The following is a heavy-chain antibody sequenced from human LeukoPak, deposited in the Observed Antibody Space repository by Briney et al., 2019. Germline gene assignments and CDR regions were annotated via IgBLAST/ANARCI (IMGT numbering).Heavy chain of an antibody. CDR1: GFTLSNAW. Sequence: GGSLRLSCAASGFTLSNAWMSWVRQAPGKGLEWVGRIKSKADGGTTDYAAPVKGRFTISRDDSKNTLYLQMNSLKTEDTAVYYCTTEGVAAAGPGAFDYWGQGTLVTVSS. D-gene: IGHD6-13*01. V-gene: IGHV3-15*01. CDR2: IKSKADGGTT. J-gene: IGHJ4*02. CDR3: TTEGVAAAGPGAFDY.